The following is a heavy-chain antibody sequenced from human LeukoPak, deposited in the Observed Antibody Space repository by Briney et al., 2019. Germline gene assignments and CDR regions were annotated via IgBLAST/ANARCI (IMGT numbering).Heavy chain of an antibody. D-gene: IGHD3-10*01. CDR3: ATSPYGSGSSFEY. CDR1: GFTFSSYA. CDR2: ISGSGGST. V-gene: IGHV3-23*01. Sequence: GGSLTLSCAASGFTFSSYAMSWVRQAPGKGLEWVSGISGSGGSTYYADSVKGRFTISRDNSKNTLYLQMNSLRAEDTAVYYCATSPYGSGSSFEYWGQGTLVTVSS. J-gene: IGHJ4*02.